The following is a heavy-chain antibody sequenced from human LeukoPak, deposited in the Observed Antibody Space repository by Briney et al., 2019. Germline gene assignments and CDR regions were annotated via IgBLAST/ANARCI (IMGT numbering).Heavy chain of an antibody. CDR2: MSGSGDTT. J-gene: IGHJ6*02. CDR1: GFDFNDFA. CDR3: ATGAAAGKSNYYYGMDV. D-gene: IGHD6-13*01. Sequence: GSLRLSCAASGFDFNDFAMTWVRQAPGKGLEWVSSMSGSGDTTQYAPSVKGRFTISRDNAKKTLYLQMNSLRAEDTAVYYCATGAAAGKSNYYYGMDVWGQGTTVTVSS. V-gene: IGHV3-23*01.